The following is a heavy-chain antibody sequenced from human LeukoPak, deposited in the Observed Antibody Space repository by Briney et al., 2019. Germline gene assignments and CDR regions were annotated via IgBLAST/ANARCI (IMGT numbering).Heavy chain of an antibody. CDR1: SYSFTSYD. J-gene: IGHJ4*02. V-gene: IGHV1-8*01. CDR2: MNPNSGNT. CDR3: ARVFPSITIFGVVIMELPDY. D-gene: IGHD3-3*01. Sequence: ASVKVSCKASSYSFTSYDINWVRQATGQGLEWMGWMNPNSGNTGYAQKFQGRVTMTRDTSISTAYMELSRLRSDDTAVYYCARVFPSITIFGVVIMELPDYWGQGTLVTVSS.